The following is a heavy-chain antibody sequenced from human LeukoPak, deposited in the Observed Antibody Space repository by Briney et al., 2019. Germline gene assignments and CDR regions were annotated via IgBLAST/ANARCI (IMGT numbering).Heavy chain of an antibody. CDR2: ISGSGGST. CDR3: ARDHGYSFDY. CDR1: GFTFSSYA. D-gene: IGHD5-24*01. Sequence: PGGSLRLSCAASGFTFSSYAMSWVRQAPGKGLEWVSAISGSGGSTYYADSVKGRFTISRDNAKNSLYLQVNSLRAEDTAVYYCARDHGYSFDYWGQGTLVTISS. V-gene: IGHV3-23*01. J-gene: IGHJ4*02.